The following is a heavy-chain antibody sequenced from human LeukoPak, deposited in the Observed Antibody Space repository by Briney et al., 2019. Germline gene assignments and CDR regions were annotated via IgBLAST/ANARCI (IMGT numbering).Heavy chain of an antibody. CDR1: GGSISSGSYY. D-gene: IGHD1-14*01. Sequence: KTSETLSLTCTVSGGSISSGSYYWSWIRQPAGKGLEWIGRIYTSGSTNYNPSLKSRVTISVDTSKNQFSLKLSSVTAADTAVYYCAGGVTTLRYYMDVWGKGTTVTVSS. J-gene: IGHJ6*03. CDR2: IYTSGST. CDR3: AGGVTTLRYYMDV. V-gene: IGHV4-61*02.